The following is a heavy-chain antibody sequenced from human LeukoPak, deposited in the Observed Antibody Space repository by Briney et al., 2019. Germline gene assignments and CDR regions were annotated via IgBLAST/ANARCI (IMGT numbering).Heavy chain of an antibody. CDR3: AKGASGRCSGTICYALDY. J-gene: IGHJ4*02. Sequence: GGSLRLSCAASGFTFSDYYVSWIRQAPGKGLEWVSVISGSDTGTYYADSVKGRFTISRDNSKNTLYLQMNSLRAEDTAIYYCAKGASGRCSGTICYALDYWGQGTLVTVSS. D-gene: IGHD2-2*01. CDR2: ISGSDTGT. CDR1: GFTFSDYY. V-gene: IGHV3-23*01.